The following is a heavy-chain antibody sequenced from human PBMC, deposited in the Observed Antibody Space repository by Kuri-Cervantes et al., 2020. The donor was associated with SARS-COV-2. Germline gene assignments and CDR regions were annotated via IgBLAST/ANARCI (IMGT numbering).Heavy chain of an antibody. V-gene: IGHV3-48*02. CDR2: ISSSSSTI. D-gene: IGHD3-22*01. CDR1: GFTFSSYS. CDR3: ARDQTYYYDSSGYPGDY. Sequence: GGSLRLSCAASGFTFSSYSMNWVRQAPGKGLEWVSYISSSSSTIYHADSVKGRFTISRDNAKNSLYLQMNSLRDEDTAVYYCARDQTYYYDSSGYPGDYWGQGTLGTVSS. J-gene: IGHJ4*02.